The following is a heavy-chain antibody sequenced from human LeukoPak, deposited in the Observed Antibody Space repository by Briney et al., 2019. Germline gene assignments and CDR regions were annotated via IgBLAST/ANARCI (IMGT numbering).Heavy chain of an antibody. V-gene: IGHV3-23*01. D-gene: IGHD2-2*01. J-gene: IGHJ4*02. CDR2: ISGSGGNT. CDR1: GLTFSSSA. CDR3: AKLNPRIMPVAIEY. Sequence: GESLRLSCAASGLTFSSSAMSWVRQAPGKGLEWVSGISGSGGNTYYADPVKGRFTISRDNSKNTLYLQMNSLRAEDTAVYYCAKLNPRIMPVAIEYWGQGTLVTVSS.